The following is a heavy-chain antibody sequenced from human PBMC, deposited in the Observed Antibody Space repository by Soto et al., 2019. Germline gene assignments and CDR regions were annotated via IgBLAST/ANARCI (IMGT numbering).Heavy chain of an antibody. CDR1: GFTFSSYA. CDR3: ARRAYCSSTSCRDY. V-gene: IGHV3-23*01. Sequence: GGSLRLSCAASGFTFSSYAMSWVRQAPGKGLEWVSAISGSGGSTYYADSVKGRFTISRDNSKNTLYLQMNSLRAEDTAVYYCARRAYCSSTSCRDYWGQGTLVTVS. CDR2: ISGSGGST. D-gene: IGHD2-2*01. J-gene: IGHJ4*02.